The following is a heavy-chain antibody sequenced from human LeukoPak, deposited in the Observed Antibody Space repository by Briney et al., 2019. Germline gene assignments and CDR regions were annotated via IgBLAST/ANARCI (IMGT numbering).Heavy chain of an antibody. J-gene: IGHJ6*02. CDR1: GFTFSSYA. D-gene: IGHD6-13*01. CDR3: ARDKRAAAGTSYYYGMDV. Sequence: GGSLRLSCAASGFTFSSYAMSWVRQAPGKGLEWVSAISGSGGSTYYADSVKGRFTISRDNAKNSLYLQMNSLRAEDTAVYYCARDKRAAAGTSYYYGMDVWGQGTTVTVSS. CDR2: ISGSGGST. V-gene: IGHV3-23*01.